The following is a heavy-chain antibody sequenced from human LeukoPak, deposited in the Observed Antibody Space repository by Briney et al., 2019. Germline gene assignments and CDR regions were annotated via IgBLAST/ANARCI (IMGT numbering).Heavy chain of an antibody. CDR3: ARGGHDHNPPYYFDY. CDR1: GGSFSGYY. V-gene: IGHV4-34*01. CDR2: INHSGST. D-gene: IGHD1-14*01. J-gene: IGHJ4*02. Sequence: PSETLSLTCAVYGGSFSGYYWSWIRQPPGKGLEWIGEINHSGSTNYNPSLKSRVTISVDTSKNQFSLKLSSVTAADTAVYYCARGGHDHNPPYYFDYWGQGTLVTVSS.